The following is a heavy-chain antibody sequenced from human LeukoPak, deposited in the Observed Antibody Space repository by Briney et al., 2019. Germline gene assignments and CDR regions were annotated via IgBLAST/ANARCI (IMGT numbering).Heavy chain of an antibody. J-gene: IGHJ4*02. Sequence: GGSLRLSCAASGFTFSASAMHWVRQASGKGLEWVGRIRNKANDYATLYAASVKGRFTISKDDSTNMAYLQMNSLNTEDTAMYYCIRHGNGDDTSGYTDYWGQGTLVTVSS. CDR2: IRNKANDYAT. V-gene: IGHV3-73*01. CDR1: GFTFSASA. D-gene: IGHD3-22*01. CDR3: IRHGNGDDTSGYTDY.